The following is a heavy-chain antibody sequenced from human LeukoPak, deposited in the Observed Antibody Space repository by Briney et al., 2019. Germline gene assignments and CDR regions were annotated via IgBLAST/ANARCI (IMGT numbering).Heavy chain of an antibody. J-gene: IGHJ4*02. CDR3: ARVGATQIDY. CDR2: INHSGST. Sequence: SETLSVTCAVYGGSFSGYYWSWIRQPPGNGLEWIGEINHSGSTNYNPSLKSRVTISVDTSKNQFSLKLSSVTAADTAVYYCARVGATQIDYWGQGTLVTVSS. V-gene: IGHV4-34*01. D-gene: IGHD1-26*01. CDR1: GGSFSGYY.